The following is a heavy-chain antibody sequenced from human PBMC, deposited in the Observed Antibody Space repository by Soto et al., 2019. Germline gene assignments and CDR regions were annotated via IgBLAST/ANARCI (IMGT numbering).Heavy chain of an antibody. V-gene: IGHV2-70*11. CDR3: ARTNLYYYGSGSHTYYFDY. D-gene: IGHD3-10*01. Sequence: TLSLTCAVYGGSFSGYFWSWIRQPPGKGLEWLARINWDDDQYYSTSLKTRLTISKDTSKNQVVLTMTNMDPVDTATYYCARTNLYYYGSGSHTYYFDYWGQGTLVTVSS. J-gene: IGHJ4*02. CDR1: GGSFSGYF. CDR2: INWDDDQ.